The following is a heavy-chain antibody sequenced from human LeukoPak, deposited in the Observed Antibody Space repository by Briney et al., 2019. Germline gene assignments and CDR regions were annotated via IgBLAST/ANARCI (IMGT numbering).Heavy chain of an antibody. Sequence: GGSLRLSCAASGFTFSSYGMHWVRQAPGKGLEWVSAISGSGGSTYYADSVKGRFTISRDNSKNTLYLQMNSLRAEDTAVYYCAKDAYGDSAYYWGQGTLVTVSS. CDR3: AKDAYGDSAYY. CDR1: GFTFSSYG. CDR2: ISGSGGST. D-gene: IGHD4-17*01. V-gene: IGHV3-23*01. J-gene: IGHJ4*02.